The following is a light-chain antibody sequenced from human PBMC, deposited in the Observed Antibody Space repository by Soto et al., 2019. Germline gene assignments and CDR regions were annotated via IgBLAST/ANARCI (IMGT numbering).Light chain of an antibody. V-gene: IGLV2-23*01. CDR2: DGD. CDR3: CAYASTHLV. Sequence: QSALTQPASVSGSPGQSITISCTGTSSDVGSSNLLSWYQQHPGKAPKLMIYDGDKRPSGVSSRFSASRSGNTASLTISGLQAEDEADYYCCAYASTHLVFGVGTQLTVL. CDR1: SSDVGSSNL. J-gene: IGLJ2*01.